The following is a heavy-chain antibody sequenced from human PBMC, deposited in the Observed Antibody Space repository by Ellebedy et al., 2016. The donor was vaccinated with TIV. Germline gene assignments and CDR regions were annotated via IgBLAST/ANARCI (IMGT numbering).Heavy chain of an antibody. CDR2: INSDGSIT. D-gene: IGHD6-6*01. V-gene: IGHV3-74*01. Sequence: PGGSLRLSCAASGFTFSGYWMDWVRQVPGKGLAWVSRINSDGSITNYADSVKGRFTISRDNAKNTLYLQMNSLRAEDTAVYYCASNRIAVRLFDYWGQGTLVTVSS. CDR3: ASNRIAVRLFDY. J-gene: IGHJ4*02. CDR1: GFTFSGYW.